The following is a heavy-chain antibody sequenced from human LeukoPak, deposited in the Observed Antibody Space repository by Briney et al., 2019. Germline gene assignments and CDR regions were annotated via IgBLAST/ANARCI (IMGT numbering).Heavy chain of an antibody. D-gene: IGHD3-9*01. CDR1: DFSLSTPGMG. Sequence: QTLTLTXTFSDFSLSTPGMGVGWIRQPPGKALEWLAFIYYNDDNRYSPSLRSRLTITRDTSKNQVVLAMTNMDPVDTATYYCAHLVVTIDWRSYFDYWGQGALVTVSS. V-gene: IGHV2-5*01. J-gene: IGHJ4*02. CDR3: AHLVVTIDWRSYFDY. CDR2: IYYNDDN.